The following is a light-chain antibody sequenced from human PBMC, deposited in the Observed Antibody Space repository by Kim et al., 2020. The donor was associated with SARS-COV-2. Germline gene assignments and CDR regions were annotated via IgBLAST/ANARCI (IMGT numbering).Light chain of an antibody. J-gene: IGKJ2*01. Sequence: ASIENRVTITCRASQSVSTFLNWYQQKPGKAPKLLIYIASSLYSGVPSRFSGDGSGTDFTLTISSLQPEDFATYYCQQSYSTPGTFGQGTKLEI. CDR2: IAS. CDR3: QQSYSTPGT. V-gene: IGKV1-39*01. CDR1: QSVSTF.